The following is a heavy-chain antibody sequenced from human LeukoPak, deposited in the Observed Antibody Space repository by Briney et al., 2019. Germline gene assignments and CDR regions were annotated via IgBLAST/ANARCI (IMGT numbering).Heavy chain of an antibody. Sequence: SQTLSLTCAVSGGSISSGDYYWSWIRQPPGKGLEWIGYIYYSGSTYYNPSLKSRIIISVDTSKNMFSLKLSSVIAADTAVYYSARAFWNDVSRVDYWGQGTLVTVSS. CDR2: IYYSGST. CDR1: GGSISSGDYY. D-gene: IGHD1-1*01. V-gene: IGHV4-30-4*08. J-gene: IGHJ4*02. CDR3: ARAFWNDVSRVDY.